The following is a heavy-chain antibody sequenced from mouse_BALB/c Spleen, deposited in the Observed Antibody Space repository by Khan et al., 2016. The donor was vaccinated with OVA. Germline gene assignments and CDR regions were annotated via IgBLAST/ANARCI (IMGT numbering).Heavy chain of an antibody. Sequence: VQLQQSGAELAKPGASVKMSCKASGYTFTTYWIHWLKQRPGQGLEWIGYINPNNGYTDYNQNFKDKATLTAEKTSSTTYIQRNSLTSKDSAVYYCARKMSTMYDGYYYAFDYWGQGPSVTVSS. V-gene: IGHV1-7*01. CDR2: INPNNGYT. CDR1: GYTFTTYW. J-gene: IGHJ4*01. D-gene: IGHD2-1*01. CDR3: ARKMSTMYDGYYYAFDY.